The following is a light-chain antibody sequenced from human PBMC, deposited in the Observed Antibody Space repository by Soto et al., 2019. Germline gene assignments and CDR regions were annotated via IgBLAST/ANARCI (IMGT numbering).Light chain of an antibody. CDR1: SSSIGAGYD. CDR3: QSYYSSRSDVV. J-gene: IGLJ2*01. V-gene: IGLV1-40*01. CDR2: GNS. Sequence: SVLTQPPSVSGAPGQRVTISCTGSSSSIGAGYDVHWYQQLPGTAPKLLIYGNSNRPSGVPDRFSGSKSGTSASLAITGLQAEDEADYYCQSYYSSRSDVVFGGGTKLTVL.